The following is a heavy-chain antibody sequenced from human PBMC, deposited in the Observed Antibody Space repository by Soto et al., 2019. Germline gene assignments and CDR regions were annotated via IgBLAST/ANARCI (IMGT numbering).Heavy chain of an antibody. J-gene: IGHJ6*03. V-gene: IGHV3-11*01. CDR2: ISSSGSTI. Sequence: GGSLRLSCAASGFTFSDYYMSWIRQAPGKGLEWVSYISSSGSTIYYADSVKGRFTISRDNAKNSLYRQMNSLRAEDTAVYYCARDAATLGYCSGGSCYSSHYYYYMDVWGKGTTVTVSS. D-gene: IGHD2-15*01. CDR1: GFTFSDYY. CDR3: ARDAATLGYCSGGSCYSSHYYYYMDV.